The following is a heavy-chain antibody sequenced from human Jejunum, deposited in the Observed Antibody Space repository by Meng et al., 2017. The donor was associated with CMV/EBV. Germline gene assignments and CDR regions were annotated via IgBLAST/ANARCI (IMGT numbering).Heavy chain of an antibody. D-gene: IGHD3-9*01. CDR3: ARVRTDYDSLTGYARYYFDS. Sequence: VRGDYLTWVRQAPGMGLEWVSIVYGGETKYYADSVKGRFTISRDNSKNTLYLQMDSLSAEDTAVYYCARVRTDYDSLTGYARYYFDSWGQGTLVTVSS. V-gene: IGHV3-53*01. CDR1: VRGDY. CDR2: VYGGETK. J-gene: IGHJ4*02.